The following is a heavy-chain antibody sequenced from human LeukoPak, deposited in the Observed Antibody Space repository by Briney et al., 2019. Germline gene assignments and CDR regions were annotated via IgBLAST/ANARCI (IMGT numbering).Heavy chain of an antibody. V-gene: IGHV3-23*01. J-gene: IGHJ4*02. CDR1: GFTFSSYA. CDR3: AKGLGPSAPNGRVFDF. CDR2: ITDNGDDT. Sequence: PGGSLRLSCAASGFTFSSYAMSWVRLAPGRGLECVSIITDNGDDTKHADSVRGRFTISRDNSKNILYLQMNSLRVEDTAVYFCAKGLGPSAPNGRVFDFWGQGTLVTVSS. D-gene: IGHD2-2*01.